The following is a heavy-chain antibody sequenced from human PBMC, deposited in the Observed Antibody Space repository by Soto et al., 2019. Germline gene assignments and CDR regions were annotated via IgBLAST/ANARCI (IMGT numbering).Heavy chain of an antibody. J-gene: IGHJ3*02. CDR2: ISAYNGNT. CDR1: GYTFTSYG. D-gene: IGHD6-19*01. V-gene: IGHV1-18*01. CDR3: ARVAPLGAVAVAAFDI. Sequence: GASVKVSCKASGYTFTSYGISWVRQAPGQGLEWMGWISAYNGNTNYAQKLQGRVTMTTDTSTSTAYMELRSLRSDDTAVYYCARVAPLGAVAVAAFDIWGQGAMVTVSS.